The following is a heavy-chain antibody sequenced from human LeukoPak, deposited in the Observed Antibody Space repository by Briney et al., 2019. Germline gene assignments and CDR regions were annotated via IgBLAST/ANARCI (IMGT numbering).Heavy chain of an antibody. CDR2: IKQDGSEK. CDR1: GFTFSSYW. V-gene: IGHV3-7*01. Sequence: GGSLRLSCAASGFTFSSYWMSWVRQAPGKGLEWVANIKQDGSEKYYVDSVKGRFTISRDNAKNSLYLQMNSLRAEDTAVYYCXXXXXXNYSSGWVYMDVWGEGTTATISS. CDR3: XXXXXXNYSSGWVYMDV. D-gene: IGHD6-25*01. J-gene: IGHJ6*03.